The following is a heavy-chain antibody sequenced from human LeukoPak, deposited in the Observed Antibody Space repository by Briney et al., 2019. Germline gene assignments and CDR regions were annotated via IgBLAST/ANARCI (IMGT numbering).Heavy chain of an antibody. J-gene: IGHJ4*02. V-gene: IGHV3-23*01. CDR1: GFTFSSYD. CDR2: ISGSGGGT. D-gene: IGHD1-26*01. CDR3: AKARGVNFFDY. Sequence: WGSLRLSCAASGFTFSSYDLNWVRQAPGKGLEWVSTISGSGGGTYYADSVKGRFTISRDNSKNTLYLQMNSLRAEDTALYYCAKARGVNFFDYWGQGTLVTVSS.